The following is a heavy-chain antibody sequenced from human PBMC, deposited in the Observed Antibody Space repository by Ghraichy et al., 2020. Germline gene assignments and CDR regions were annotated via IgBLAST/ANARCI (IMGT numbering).Heavy chain of an antibody. CDR2: ISWNSGSI. Sequence: GGSLRLSCAASGFTFDDYAMHWVRQAPGKGLEWVSGISWNSGSIAYADSVKGRFIISRDNAKNSLYLQMNSLRAEDTALYYCAKDITPGHGVAAFEYFQHWGQGTLVTVSS. J-gene: IGHJ1*01. V-gene: IGHV3-9*01. CDR3: AKDITPGHGVAAFEYFQH. D-gene: IGHD6-19*01. CDR1: GFTFDDYA.